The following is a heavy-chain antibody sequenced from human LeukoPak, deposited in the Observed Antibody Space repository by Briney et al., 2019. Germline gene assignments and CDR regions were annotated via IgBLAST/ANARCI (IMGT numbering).Heavy chain of an antibody. J-gene: IGHJ4*02. CDR1: GFTFSTYW. V-gene: IGHV3-23*01. CDR3: AKEGPVGGWPHDY. Sequence: PGGSLRLSCAASGFTFSTYWMSWVRQAPGKGLEWVSGISGSGGKTHYPESVKGRFTISRDNSKNTVYLQMNSLRAEDTAAYYCAKEGPVGGWPHDYWGQGILVTVSS. CDR2: ISGSGGKT.